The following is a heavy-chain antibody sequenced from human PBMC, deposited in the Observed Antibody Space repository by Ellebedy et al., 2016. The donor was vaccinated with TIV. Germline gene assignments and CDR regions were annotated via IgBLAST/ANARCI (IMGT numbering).Heavy chain of an antibody. CDR3: ARGEETYGMGYFDY. J-gene: IGHJ4*02. Sequence: GESLKISCAASGFTFSSYAMHWVRQAPGKGLEWVAVISYDGNNKYYADSVKGRFTISRDNYKNTLYLQMHSLRAEDTAVYYCARGEETYGMGYFDYWGQGTLVTVSS. V-gene: IGHV3-30-3*01. D-gene: IGHD4-17*01. CDR2: ISYDGNNK. CDR1: GFTFSSYA.